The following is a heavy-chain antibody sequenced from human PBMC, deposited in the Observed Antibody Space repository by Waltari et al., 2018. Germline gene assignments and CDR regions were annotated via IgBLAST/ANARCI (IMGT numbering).Heavy chain of an antibody. CDR3: ARDRGGSSSRYYYMDV. J-gene: IGHJ6*03. CDR1: GFTVSSNY. CDR2: IYSGGST. V-gene: IGHV3-53*01. D-gene: IGHD6-6*01. Sequence: EVQLVESGGGLIQPGGSLRLSCAASGFTVSSNYMSWVRQAPGKGLEWVSVIYSGGSTYYADSVKGRFTISRDNSKNTLYLQMNSLRAEDTAVYYCARDRGGSSSRYYYMDVWGKGTTVTVSS.